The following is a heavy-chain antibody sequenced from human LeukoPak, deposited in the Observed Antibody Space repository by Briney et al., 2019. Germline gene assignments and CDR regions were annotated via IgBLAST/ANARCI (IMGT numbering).Heavy chain of an antibody. CDR2: IYYSGST. V-gene: IGHV4-30-4*01. CDR1: GGSISSGDYY. J-gene: IGHJ4*02. Sequence: SETLSLTCTVSGGSISSGDYYRSWIRQPPGKGLEWIGYIYYSGSTYYNPSLKSRVTISVDTSKNQFSLKLSSVTAADTAAYYCARTFDYPNQYFDYWGQGTLVTVSS. CDR3: ARTFDYPNQYFDY. D-gene: IGHD3-16*01.